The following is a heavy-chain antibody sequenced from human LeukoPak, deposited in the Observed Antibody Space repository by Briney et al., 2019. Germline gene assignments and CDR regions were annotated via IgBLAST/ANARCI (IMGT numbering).Heavy chain of an antibody. J-gene: IGHJ4*02. D-gene: IGHD1-26*01. CDR1: GFTVSSNY. CDR2: ISCSGGST. Sequence: GGSLRLSCAASGFTVSSNYMSWVRQAPGKGLEWVSAISCSGGSTYYADSVKGRFTISRDNSKNTLYLQMNSLRAEDTAVYYCAKELTRSGIVGAATYFDYWGQGTLVTVSS. CDR3: AKELTRSGIVGAATYFDY. V-gene: IGHV3-23*01.